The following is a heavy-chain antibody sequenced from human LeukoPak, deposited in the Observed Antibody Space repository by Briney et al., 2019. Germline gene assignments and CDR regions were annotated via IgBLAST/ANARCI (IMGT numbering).Heavy chain of an antibody. J-gene: IGHJ4*02. CDR3: AKGFQRDGYNFFDY. V-gene: IGHV3-43D*03. CDR1: GFTFDDYA. D-gene: IGHD5-24*01. Sequence: PGGSLRLSCAASGFTFDDYAMHRVRQAPGKGLEWVSLISWDGGSTYYADSVKGRYTISRDNSKNSLYLQMNSLRAEDTALYYCAKGFQRDGYNFFDYWGQGTLVTVSS. CDR2: ISWDGGST.